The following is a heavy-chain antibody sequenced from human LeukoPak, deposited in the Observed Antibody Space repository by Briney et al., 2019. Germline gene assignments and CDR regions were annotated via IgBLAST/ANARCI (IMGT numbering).Heavy chain of an antibody. Sequence: GASVKVSCKASGYTFTSYGISWVRQAPGQGLEWMGWISAYNGNTNYAQKLQGRVTMTEDTSTDTAYMELSSLRSEDTAVYYCATDPPVRYFDWFVAFDVWGQGTVVTVSS. D-gene: IGHD3-9*01. J-gene: IGHJ3*01. CDR1: GYTFTSYG. CDR2: ISAYNGNT. CDR3: ATDPPVRYFDWFVAFDV. V-gene: IGHV1-18*01.